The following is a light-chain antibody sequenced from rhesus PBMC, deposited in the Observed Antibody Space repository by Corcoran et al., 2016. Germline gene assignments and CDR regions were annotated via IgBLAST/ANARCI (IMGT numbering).Light chain of an antibody. CDR3: LQDYTTPWT. V-gene: IGKV1-94*01. CDR2: AAT. Sequence: DIQMTKSPSSLSASVGDRVTVTCRASQGINKELSWYQQKPGKAPTLLIYAATIVQTGVSSRFSGSGSGTDYTLTISGLQPEDVATYYCLQDYTTPWTFGQGTKVEIK. J-gene: IGKJ1*01. CDR1: QGINKE.